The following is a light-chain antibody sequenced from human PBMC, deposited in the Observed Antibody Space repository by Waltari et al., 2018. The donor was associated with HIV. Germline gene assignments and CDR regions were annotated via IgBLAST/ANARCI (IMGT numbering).Light chain of an antibody. V-gene: IGLV1-40*01. Sequence: SVLTQPPSVSGAPGQWVTISSTGSSPHIGSGYDVQSYQQLPGTAPKLLIYGNSNRPSGVPDRFSGSKSGTSASLAITGLQAEDEADYYCQSYDSSLSGSVFGGGTKLTVL. J-gene: IGLJ2*01. CDR1: SPHIGSGYD. CDR3: QSYDSSLSGSV. CDR2: GNS.